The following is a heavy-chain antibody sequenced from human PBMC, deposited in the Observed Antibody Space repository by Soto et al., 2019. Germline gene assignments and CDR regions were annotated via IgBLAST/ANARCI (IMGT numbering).Heavy chain of an antibody. D-gene: IGHD2-2*01. CDR3: ARDESVYCSSTSCYEPQYDY. J-gene: IGHJ4*02. CDR2: INPNSGGT. V-gene: IGHV1-2*02. CDR1: GYTFTGYY. Sequence: ASVKVSCKASGYTFTGYYMHWVRQAPGQGLEWMGWINPNSGGTNYAQKFQGRVTMTRDTSISTAYMELSRLRSDDTAVYYCARDESVYCSSTSCYEPQYDYWGQGTLVTVSS.